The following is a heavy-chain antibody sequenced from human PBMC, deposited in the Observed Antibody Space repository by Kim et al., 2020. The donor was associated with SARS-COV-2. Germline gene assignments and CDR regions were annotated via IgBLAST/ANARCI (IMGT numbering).Heavy chain of an antibody. Sequence: ASVKVSCKASGYTFTNYYIHWVRQAPGQGLEWMGIINSNSGSTTYAQKFQGRVAMTRDTSTSTVYMELRSLRSEDTAVYYCARQVNAVFGGFDYWGQGTLITVSS. CDR3: ARQVNAVFGGFDY. CDR2: INSNSGST. D-gene: IGHD3-16*01. J-gene: IGHJ4*02. CDR1: GYTFTNYY. V-gene: IGHV1-46*01.